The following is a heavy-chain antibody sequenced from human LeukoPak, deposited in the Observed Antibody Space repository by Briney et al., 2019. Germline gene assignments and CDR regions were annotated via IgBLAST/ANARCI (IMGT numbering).Heavy chain of an antibody. CDR3: AKDGGGWYRSYYFDY. Sequence: PGGSLRLSCAASGFTFSSYAMSWVRQAPGKGLEWVSAISGSGGSTYYADTVKGRFTISRDNSKNTLYLQMNSLRAEDTAVYYCAKDGGGWYRSYYFDYWGQGTLVTVSS. D-gene: IGHD6-19*01. J-gene: IGHJ4*02. CDR1: GFTFSSYA. V-gene: IGHV3-23*01. CDR2: ISGSGGST.